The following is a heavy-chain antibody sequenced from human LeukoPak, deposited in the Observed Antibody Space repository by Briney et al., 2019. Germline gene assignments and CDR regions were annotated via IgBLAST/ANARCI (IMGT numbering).Heavy chain of an antibody. CDR1: GFTFSYSW. Sequence: GGSLRLSCAASGFTFSYSWMYWVRHAPGKGLVWVSRINSEGSGTTYADSVKGRFTISRDNAKNTLFLQMNSLRAEDTAVYYCARSSRYCSGGSCSDAYDIWGQGTMVTVSS. D-gene: IGHD2-15*01. V-gene: IGHV3-74*01. CDR3: ARSSRYCSGGSCSDAYDI. CDR2: INSEGSGT. J-gene: IGHJ3*02.